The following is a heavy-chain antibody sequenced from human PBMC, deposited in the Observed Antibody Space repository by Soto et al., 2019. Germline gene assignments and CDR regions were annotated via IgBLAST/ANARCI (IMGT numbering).Heavy chain of an antibody. Sequence: PSETLCLTCTVSGGSISTSSYHWAWIRQPPGKGLEWIASIYYSGSTYYNPSLKSRATISVDTSKSQFSLKLTSVTAADTAVYYCAREYESSPTDWGQGTLVTVSS. CDR2: IYYSGST. V-gene: IGHV4-39*02. CDR3: AREYESSPTD. J-gene: IGHJ4*02. D-gene: IGHD6-13*01. CDR1: GGSISTSSYH.